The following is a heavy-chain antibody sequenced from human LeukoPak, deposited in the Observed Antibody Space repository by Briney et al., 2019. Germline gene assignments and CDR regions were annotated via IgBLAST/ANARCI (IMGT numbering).Heavy chain of an antibody. V-gene: IGHV4-31*03. CDR2: IHHSGST. CDR3: ANYGSGSYRFDP. D-gene: IGHD3-10*01. Sequence: SETLSLTCTVSGGSISSGGYYWSWIRQHPGKGLEWIGYIHHSGSTYYNPSLKGRLIISLDTSKNQFSLKLNSVTAADTAVYYCANYGSGSYRFDPWGQGTLVTASS. J-gene: IGHJ5*02. CDR1: GGSISSGGYY.